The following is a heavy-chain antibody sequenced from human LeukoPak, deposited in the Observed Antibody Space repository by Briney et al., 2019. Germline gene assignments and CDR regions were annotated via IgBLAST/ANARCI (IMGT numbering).Heavy chain of an antibody. V-gene: IGHV4-34*01. CDR1: GGSFSGYY. CDR3: ARVGPAASRAYYYYMDV. Sequence: PSETLSLTCAVYGGSFSGYYWSWIRQPPGKGLEWIGEINHSGSTNYNPSLKSRVTISVDTSKSQFSLKLSSVTAADTAVYYCARVGPAASRAYYYYMDVWGKGTTVTVSS. D-gene: IGHD2-2*01. J-gene: IGHJ6*03. CDR2: INHSGST.